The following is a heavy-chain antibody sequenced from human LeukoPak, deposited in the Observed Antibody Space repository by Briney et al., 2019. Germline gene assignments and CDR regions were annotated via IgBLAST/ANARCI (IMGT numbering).Heavy chain of an antibody. CDR3: VRRNLFDY. D-gene: IGHD1-14*01. CDR2: IKMDGSDK. V-gene: IGHV3-7*01. J-gene: IGHJ4*02. CDR1: GFTFSSYA. Sequence: GGSLRLSCAASGFTFSSYAMTWVRQAPGKGLEFVANIKMDGSDKYYVDSVKGRFTISRDNAKNSVYLQMNSLRVEDTAVYYCVRRNLFDYWGQGTVVTVSS.